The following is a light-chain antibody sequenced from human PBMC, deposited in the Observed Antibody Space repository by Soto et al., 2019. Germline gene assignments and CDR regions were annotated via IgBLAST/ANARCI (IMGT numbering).Light chain of an antibody. J-gene: IGKJ1*01. Sequence: VQMTQSPSSLSASVGDSVTIACRASQTVSKFVNWYQQKPGKVPDLLIYSASTLYSGVPSRFSGTGSGTEFTLTISNLQPEDFATYYCQQTYSLPRTFAQGTKVGIK. V-gene: IGKV1-39*01. CDR2: SAS. CDR1: QTVSKF. CDR3: QQTYSLPRT.